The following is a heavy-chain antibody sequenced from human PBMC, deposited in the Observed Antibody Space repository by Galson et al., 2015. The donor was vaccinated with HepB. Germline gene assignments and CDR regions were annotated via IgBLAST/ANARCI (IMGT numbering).Heavy chain of an antibody. V-gene: IGHV3-21*01. D-gene: IGHD3-3*01. Sequence: SLRLSCAASGFTFSSFSMNWVRQAPGKWLEWVSSISSSSSYIYYADSVKGRFTISRDNAKNSLYLQMNSLRAEDTAVYYCARDATTFWKRTRGYCLDYWGQGTLVTVSS. CDR2: ISSSSSYI. J-gene: IGHJ4*02. CDR1: GFTFSSFS. CDR3: ARDATTFWKRTRGYCLDY.